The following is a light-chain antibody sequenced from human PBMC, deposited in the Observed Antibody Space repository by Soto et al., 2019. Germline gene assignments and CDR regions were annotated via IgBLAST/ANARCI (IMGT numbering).Light chain of an antibody. CDR1: QSVSSY. V-gene: IGKV3-15*01. Sequence: EIVMTQSPSTLSVSPGERATLSCRASQSVSSYLAWYQQKPCQAPRLLIYGASSRATGVPARFSGSESGTEFTLTIGSLQSEDFAVYYCQQYNTWLWTFGQGTKVEF. CDR3: QQYNTWLWT. J-gene: IGKJ1*01. CDR2: GAS.